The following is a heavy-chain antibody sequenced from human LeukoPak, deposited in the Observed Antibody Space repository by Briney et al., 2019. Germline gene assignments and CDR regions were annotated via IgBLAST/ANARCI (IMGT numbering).Heavy chain of an antibody. CDR2: MNPKSGGT. D-gene: IGHD1-26*01. CDR1: GYTFSNSY. J-gene: IGHJ5*02. CDR3: ARAGGRSWFDP. Sequence: ASAKVSCNASGYTFSNSYIRCVRQAPGQGLEWMVSMNPKSGGTKYAQKFQGRVSMTRDTSISTAYMELASLASDDTAVYYCARAGGRSWFDPWGQGTLVTVSS. V-gene: IGHV1-2*02.